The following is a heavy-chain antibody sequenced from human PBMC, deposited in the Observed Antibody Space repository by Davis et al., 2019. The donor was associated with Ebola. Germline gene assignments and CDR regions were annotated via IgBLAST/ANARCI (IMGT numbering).Heavy chain of an antibody. Sequence: HTGGSLRLSCAASGFTSSSYWMHWVRQAPGKGLVWVSRINSDGSSTSYADSVKGRFTISRENAKNTLYLQMNSLRAEDTAVYYCARGDYDFWSGYGMDVWGQGTTVTVSS. CDR2: INSDGSST. V-gene: IGHV3-74*01. J-gene: IGHJ6*02. D-gene: IGHD3-3*01. CDR3: ARGDYDFWSGYGMDV. CDR1: GFTSSSYW.